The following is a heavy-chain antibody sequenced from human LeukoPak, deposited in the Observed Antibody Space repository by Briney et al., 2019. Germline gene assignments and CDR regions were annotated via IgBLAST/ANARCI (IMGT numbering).Heavy chain of an antibody. J-gene: IGHJ4*02. V-gene: IGHV3-53*01. CDR2: IYSGGST. CDR3: AREVTGTGDYFDY. D-gene: IGHD1-1*01. CDR1: GFTVSSNY. Sequence: PGGSLRLSCAASGFTVSSNYMSSVRQAPGKGLEWVSVIYSGGSTYYADSVKGRFTISRDNSKNTLYLQMNSLRAEDTAVYYCAREVTGTGDYFDYWGQGTLVTVSS.